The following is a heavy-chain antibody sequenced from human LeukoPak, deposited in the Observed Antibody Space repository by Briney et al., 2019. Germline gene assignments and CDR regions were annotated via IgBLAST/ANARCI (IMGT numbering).Heavy chain of an antibody. Sequence: ASVTVSCKASGYSFTTYGISWVRQPPGQGLEWMGWISSYNGNTNYAQKLQGRVTMTTDTSTSAAYMELRSLGSDDTAVYYCARDWGYYGSGSSHHFDYWGQGTLVTVSS. CDR2: ISSYNGNT. V-gene: IGHV1-18*01. CDR1: GYSFTTYG. J-gene: IGHJ4*02. D-gene: IGHD3-10*01. CDR3: ARDWGYYGSGSSHHFDY.